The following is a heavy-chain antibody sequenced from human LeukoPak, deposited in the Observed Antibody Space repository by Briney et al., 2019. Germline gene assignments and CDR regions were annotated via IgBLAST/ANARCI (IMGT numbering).Heavy chain of an antibody. V-gene: IGHV3-11*01. CDR2: ISSSGRTI. J-gene: IGHJ4*02. Sequence: GGSLRLSCAASGFTFSDYYMSWIRQAPGMGLEWVSYISSSGRTIYYADSVKGRFSISRDNPKNSLYLQMNSLRAEDTAVYYCARAPRYSSPYYFDYWGQGTLVTVSS. CDR3: ARAPRYSSPYYFDY. D-gene: IGHD6-6*01. CDR1: GFTFSDYY.